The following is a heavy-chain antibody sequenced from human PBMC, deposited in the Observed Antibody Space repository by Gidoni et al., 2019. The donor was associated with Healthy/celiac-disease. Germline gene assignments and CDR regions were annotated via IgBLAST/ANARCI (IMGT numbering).Heavy chain of an antibody. CDR2: IKQDGGEK. D-gene: IGHD5-12*01. V-gene: IGHV3-7*03. Sequence: EVQLVESGGGLVQPGGSLRLSCVASGFICEHFWMNWVRRAPGKGLEWLANIKQDGGEKNFVDSVKGLFTIARDNAKTSLFLQMNSLRAEDTGVYYCARDGFVYSGFEGFFLDVWGKGTTVTVSS. CDR3: ARDGFVYSGFEGFFLDV. J-gene: IGHJ6*04. CDR1: GFICEHFW.